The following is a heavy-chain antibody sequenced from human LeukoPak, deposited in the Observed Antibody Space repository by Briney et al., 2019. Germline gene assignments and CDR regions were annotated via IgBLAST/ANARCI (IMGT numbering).Heavy chain of an antibody. D-gene: IGHD1-1*01. J-gene: IGHJ4*02. CDR3: AKEGTGIHFDY. V-gene: IGHV3-30*18. Sequence: GGSLRLSCAASGFTFSNFGMHWVRQAPGKGLEWVAGTVYDGSKKYYADSVKGRFTISRDNSKNTLYLQMNSLRAEDTAVYYCAKEGTGIHFDYWGQGTLVTVSS. CDR2: TVYDGSKK. CDR1: GFTFSNFG.